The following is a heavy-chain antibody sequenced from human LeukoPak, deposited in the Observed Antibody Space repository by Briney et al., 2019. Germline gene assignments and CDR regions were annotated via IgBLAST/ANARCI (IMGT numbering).Heavy chain of an antibody. CDR3: AKAGDGYNLFDY. V-gene: IGHV3-30*02. Sequence: PGGSLRLSCAASGFTFSSYGMHWVRQAPGKGLDWVTFIRYDGSNKYYADSVKGRFTISRDNSKNTLYLQMNSLRAEDTAVYYCAKAGDGYNLFDYWGQGTLVTVSS. D-gene: IGHD5-24*01. CDR1: GFTFSSYG. CDR2: IRYDGSNK. J-gene: IGHJ4*02.